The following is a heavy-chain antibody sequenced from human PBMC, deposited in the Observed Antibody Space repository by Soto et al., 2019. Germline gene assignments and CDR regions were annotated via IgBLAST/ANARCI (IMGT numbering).Heavy chain of an antibody. CDR2: IYYSRSN. Sequence: PSETLSLTSTVSGGAISSGGYYWSWSGQHPATSLESIGYIYYSRSNYYNPSLKRRVTISVDTSKNQSSLKLSSVTAADTAVYYCARHLRDSSGYYYGGFDYWGQGTLVIVSS. V-gene: IGHV4-31*03. J-gene: IGHJ4*02. CDR1: GGAISSGGYY. D-gene: IGHD3-22*01. CDR3: ARHLRDSSGYYYGGFDY.